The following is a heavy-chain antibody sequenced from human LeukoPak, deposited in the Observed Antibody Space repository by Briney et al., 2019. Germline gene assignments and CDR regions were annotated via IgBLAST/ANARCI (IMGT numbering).Heavy chain of an antibody. J-gene: IGHJ4*02. D-gene: IGHD5-12*01. CDR3: ASPYSGSDYNFDH. Sequence: PGGSLRLSCSASGFTFSSYAMHWVRQAPGKGLEYVSSISSNGGSTYYADSVKGRFTISRDNSKNTLFLQMSSLRTEDTAVYYCASPYSGSDYNFDHWGQGTLVTVSS. V-gene: IGHV3-64D*06. CDR2: ISSNGGST. CDR1: GFTFSSYA.